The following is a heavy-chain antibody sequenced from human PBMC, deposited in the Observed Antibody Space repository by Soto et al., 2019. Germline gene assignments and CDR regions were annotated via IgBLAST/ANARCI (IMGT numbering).Heavy chain of an antibody. D-gene: IGHD6-13*01. V-gene: IGHV4-31*03. Sequence: QVQLQESGPGLVKPSQTLSLTCTVSGGSISSGGYYWSWIRQHPGKGLEWIGYSYYSGSTYYNPSLKSRVTISVDTSKNQFSLKLSSVTAADTAVYYCARVESSSWYYYYYGMDVWGQGTTVTVSS. CDR3: ARVESSSWYYYYYGMDV. CDR2: SYYSGST. CDR1: GGSISSGGYY. J-gene: IGHJ6*02.